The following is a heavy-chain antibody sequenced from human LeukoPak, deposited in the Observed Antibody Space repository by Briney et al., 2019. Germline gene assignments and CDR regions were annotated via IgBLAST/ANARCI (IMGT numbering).Heavy chain of an antibody. J-gene: IGHJ4*02. CDR1: GFTFSGYS. CDR2: IGGTSRSR. CDR3: AREIAAGGFDY. D-gene: IGHD6-13*01. Sequence: GWSLGLSCVASGFTFSGYSMNWVRQAPGRGLEWVSSIGGTSRSRFYADSMKGRFTISRDNARNSLYLQMDSLRAEDTAVYYCAREIAAGGFDYWGQGTLVTVSS. V-gene: IGHV3-21*01.